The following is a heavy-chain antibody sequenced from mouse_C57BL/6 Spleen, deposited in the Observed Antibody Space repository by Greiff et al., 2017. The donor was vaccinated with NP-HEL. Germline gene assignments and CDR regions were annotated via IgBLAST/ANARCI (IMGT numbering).Heavy chain of an antibody. CDR2: IDPSDSYT. Sequence: VKLQESGAELVRPGTSVKLSCKASGYTFTSYWMHWVKQRPGQGLEWIGVIDPSDSYTNYNQKFKGKATLPVDTSSSTADMQLRSLTSEDSAVYYCASDWDGAYWGQGTLVTVSA. CDR3: ASDWDGAY. D-gene: IGHD4-1*01. V-gene: IGHV1-59*01. J-gene: IGHJ3*01. CDR1: GYTFTSYW.